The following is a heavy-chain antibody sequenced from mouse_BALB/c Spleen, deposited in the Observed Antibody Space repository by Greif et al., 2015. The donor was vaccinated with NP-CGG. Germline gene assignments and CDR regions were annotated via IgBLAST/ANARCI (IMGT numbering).Heavy chain of an antibody. V-gene: IGHV5-6-3*01. J-gene: IGHJ2*01. Sequence: DVKLVESGGGLVQPGGSLKLSCAASGFTSSSYGMSWVRQTPDKRLELVATINSNGGSTYYPDSVKGRFTISRDNAKNTLYLQMSSLKSEDTAMYYCARDLNYWGRGTTLTVSS. CDR3: ARDLNY. CDR1: GFTSSSYG. CDR2: INSNGGST.